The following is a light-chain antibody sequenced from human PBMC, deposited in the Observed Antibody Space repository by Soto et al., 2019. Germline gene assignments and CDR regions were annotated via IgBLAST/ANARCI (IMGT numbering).Light chain of an antibody. J-gene: IGLJ1*01. CDR3: ASYTSSGTEV. V-gene: IGLV2-14*01. CDR1: SSDVGYYNY. CDR2: EIS. Sequence: QSALTQPASVSGSPGQSITISCTGSSSDVGYYNYVSWYQHHPGKAPKLLIFEISRRPSWTSSRFSGSRSGYTASLTISGLQAEDEADYYCASYTSSGTEVFGPGTKVTVL.